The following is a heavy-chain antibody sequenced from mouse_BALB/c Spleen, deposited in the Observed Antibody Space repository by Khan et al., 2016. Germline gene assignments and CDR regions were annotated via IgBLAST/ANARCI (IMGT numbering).Heavy chain of an antibody. CDR1: GYTFSNYW. V-gene: IGHV1-9*01. CDR2: ILPGSDGT. CDR3: ARARYSKDY. Sequence: QVQLQQSGAELMKPGASVKISCKATGYTFSNYWTEWVKQRPGHCLDWIVEILPGSDGTNYNEKFKGKATFTADTSSNTAYMQLSSLTSEDTAVXYCARARYSKDYWGQGTSVTGSS. J-gene: IGHJ4*01.